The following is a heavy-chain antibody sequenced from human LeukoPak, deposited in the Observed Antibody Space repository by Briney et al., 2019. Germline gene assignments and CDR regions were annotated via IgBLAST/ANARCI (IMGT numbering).Heavy chain of an antibody. Sequence: GGSLRLSCAASGFTFSSYAMHWVRQAPGKGLEWVAVISYDGSNKYYADSVKGRFTISRDNSKNTLYLRMNSLRAEDTAVYYCARDYGYYYGSGSYYIPDWGQGTLVTVSS. D-gene: IGHD3-10*01. J-gene: IGHJ4*02. CDR1: GFTFSSYA. V-gene: IGHV3-30-3*01. CDR3: ARDYGYYYGSGSYYIPD. CDR2: ISYDGSNK.